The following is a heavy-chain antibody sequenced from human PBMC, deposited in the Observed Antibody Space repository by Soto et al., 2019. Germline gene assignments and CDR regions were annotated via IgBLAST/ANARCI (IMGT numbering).Heavy chain of an antibody. CDR3: TKGCSSSSNCYIIDY. CDR1: GFTSSSNG. D-gene: IGHD2-15*01. J-gene: IGHJ4*02. V-gene: IGHV3-30*18. Sequence: QVQLVESGGGVVQPGRSLRLSCAASGFTSSSNGMHWVRQAPGKGLEWVAVMSNDGSHTSYADSAKGRFTISRDNSKNTLYLQMNSLRAEDSGIYYCTKGCSSSSNCYIIDYWGQGALVTVSS. CDR2: MSNDGSHT.